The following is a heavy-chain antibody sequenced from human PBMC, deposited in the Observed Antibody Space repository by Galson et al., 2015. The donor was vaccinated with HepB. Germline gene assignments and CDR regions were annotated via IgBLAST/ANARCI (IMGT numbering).Heavy chain of an antibody. V-gene: IGHV3-49*04. Sequence: SLRLSCAASGFTFGDYAMSWVRQAPGKGLEWVGLIRNTDYGGATEYAASVKGRFTISRDGSKRIAYLQMNSLKAEDTAVYYCARAVVTPTRWYYFDYWGQGTLFTVSS. CDR3: ARAVVTPTRWYYFDY. J-gene: IGHJ4*02. CDR1: GFTFGDYA. CDR2: IRNTDYGGAT. D-gene: IGHD4-23*01.